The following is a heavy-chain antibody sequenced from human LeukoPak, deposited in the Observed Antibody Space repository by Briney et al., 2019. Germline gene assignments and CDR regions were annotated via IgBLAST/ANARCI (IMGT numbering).Heavy chain of an antibody. CDR1: GGTFSSYA. V-gene: IGHV1-69*13. CDR3: AREPADSVGATGRFLP. Sequence: SVKVSCKASGGTFSSYAISWVRQAPGQGLEWMGGIIPIFGTANYAQKFQGRVTITADESTSTAYMELSSLRSEDTAVYYCAREPADSVGATGRFLPWGQGTLVTVSS. CDR2: IIPIFGTA. D-gene: IGHD1-26*01. J-gene: IGHJ5*02.